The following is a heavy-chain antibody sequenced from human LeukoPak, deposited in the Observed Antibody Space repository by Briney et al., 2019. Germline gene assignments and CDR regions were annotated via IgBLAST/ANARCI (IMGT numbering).Heavy chain of an antibody. D-gene: IGHD6-19*01. CDR3: AGDRNSDWYSPLDY. CDR1: GFTFTKCA. V-gene: IGHV3-23*01. J-gene: IGHJ4*02. CDR2: ITATGDTA. Sequence: GGFLRLSCVASGFTFTKCAMSWIRQAPGKGLEWVALITATGDTAYYADSVKGRFTISRDNSRNTVYMQMDSLRAEDAAIYYCAGDRNSDWYSPLDYWGQGSQVTVS.